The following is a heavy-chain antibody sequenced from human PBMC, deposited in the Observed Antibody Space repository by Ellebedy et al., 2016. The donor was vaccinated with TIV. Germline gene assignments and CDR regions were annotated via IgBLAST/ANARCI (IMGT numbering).Heavy chain of an antibody. J-gene: IGHJ6*02. Sequence: SQTLSLTCVISVDSVSTDIGWNWIRQSPSRGLEWLGRTYYRSKWNNDYAVSLKSRITIKPDTSKNQFSLQLNSVTPEDTAVYYCARGWFGSGMGVWGQGTTVTVSS. V-gene: IGHV6-1*01. D-gene: IGHD3-16*01. CDR1: VDSVSTDIG. CDR3: ARGWFGSGMGV. CDR2: TYYRSKWNN.